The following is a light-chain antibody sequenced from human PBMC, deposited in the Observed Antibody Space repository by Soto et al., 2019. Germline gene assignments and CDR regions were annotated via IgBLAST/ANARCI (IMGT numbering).Light chain of an antibody. V-gene: IGKV3-20*01. J-gene: IGKJ1*01. CDR2: GAS. Sequence: EIVLTQSPGTLSLSPGERATLSCRASQSVNRNYLAWYQQKPGQAPRLLINGASSRATGIPDRFSGSGSGTDVTLTIIRLEPEDFAIYYCQQYGSSPGTFGQGTKVEI. CDR1: QSVNRNY. CDR3: QQYGSSPGT.